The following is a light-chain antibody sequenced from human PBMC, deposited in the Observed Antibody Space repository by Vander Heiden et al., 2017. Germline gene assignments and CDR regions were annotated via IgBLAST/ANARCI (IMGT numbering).Light chain of an antibody. CDR2: GNN. Sequence: QSVLTQPLSASGTPGQRVTIPCSGSNSNIGINAVKWYQQLPGAAPKLLIYGNNQRPSRVPDRFSGSKSGASASLAISGLQSEDEADYYCATWDDTLNGYVFGTGTKVTVL. J-gene: IGLJ1*01. V-gene: IGLV1-44*01. CDR3: ATWDDTLNGYV. CDR1: NSNIGINA.